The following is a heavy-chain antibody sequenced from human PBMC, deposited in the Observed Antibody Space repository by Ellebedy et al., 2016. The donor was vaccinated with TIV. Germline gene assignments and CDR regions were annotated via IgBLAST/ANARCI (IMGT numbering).Heavy chain of an antibody. D-gene: IGHD4-17*01. CDR2: IRVDGNEK. CDR3: ATDGSYGDYLFPQHAFVF. V-gene: IGHV3-7*01. J-gene: IGHJ3*01. CDR1: GFSFSSYW. Sequence: GESLKISCAASGFSFSSYWMSWVRQAPGKGLEWVANIRVDGNEKYDVDSVKGRFTISRDNATNSLYLQMNSLRVEDTALYYCATDGSYGDYLFPQHAFVFWGQGTMVTVSS.